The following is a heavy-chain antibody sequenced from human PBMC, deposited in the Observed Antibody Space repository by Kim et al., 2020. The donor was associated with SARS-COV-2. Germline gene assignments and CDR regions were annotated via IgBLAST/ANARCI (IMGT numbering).Heavy chain of an antibody. V-gene: IGHV3-49*02. J-gene: IGHJ4*02. CDR3: TRDPSDSSGFPRRPPDY. D-gene: IGHD3-22*01. Sequence: VKSRFTISRDDSKSIAYLQMNSLKTEDTAVYYCTRDPSDSSGFPRRPPDYWGQGTLVTVSS.